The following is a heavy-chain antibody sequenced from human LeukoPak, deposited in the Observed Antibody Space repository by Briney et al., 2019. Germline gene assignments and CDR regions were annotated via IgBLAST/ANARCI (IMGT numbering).Heavy chain of an antibody. V-gene: IGHV1-2*02. CDR1: GYTFTGYY. Sequence: ASVKVSCKASGYTFTGYYMHWVRQAPGQGLEWMGWINPNSGGTNYAQKLQGRVTMTRDTSISTAYMELSRLRSDDTAVYYCARDLGYCSSTSCDNWFDPWGQGTLVTVSS. D-gene: IGHD2-2*01. CDR3: ARDLGYCSSTSCDNWFDP. J-gene: IGHJ5*02. CDR2: INPNSGGT.